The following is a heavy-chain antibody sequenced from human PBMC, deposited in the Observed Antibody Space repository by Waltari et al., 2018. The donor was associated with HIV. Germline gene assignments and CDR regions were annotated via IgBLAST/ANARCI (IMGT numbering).Heavy chain of an antibody. CDR3: ATLYSDYGDY. CDR1: GFTFSVFA. Sequence: EVQLLESGGGLVQPGGSLRLSCAASGFTFSVFAMNWVRQAPGKGLEWVSRISGRGDTTNYADSVKGRFTISRDNSKNTLSLQINSLRVDDTAVYYCATLYSDYGDYWGQGALVNVSS. D-gene: IGHD4-17*01. V-gene: IGHV3-23*01. J-gene: IGHJ4*02. CDR2: ISGRGDTT.